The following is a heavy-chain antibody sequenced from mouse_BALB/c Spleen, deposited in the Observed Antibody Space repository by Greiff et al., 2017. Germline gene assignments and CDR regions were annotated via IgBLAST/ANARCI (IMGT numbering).Heavy chain of an antibody. V-gene: IGHV1-80*01. Sequence: VQLQQSGAELVRPGSSVKISCKASGYAFSSYWMNWVKQRPGQGLEWIGQIYPGDGDTNYNGKFKGKATLTADKSSSTAYMQLSSLTSEDSAVYFCARDYGSRYYAMDYWGQGTSVTVSS. CDR1: GYAFSSYW. CDR2: IYPGDGDT. D-gene: IGHD1-1*01. CDR3: ARDYGSRYYAMDY. J-gene: IGHJ4*01.